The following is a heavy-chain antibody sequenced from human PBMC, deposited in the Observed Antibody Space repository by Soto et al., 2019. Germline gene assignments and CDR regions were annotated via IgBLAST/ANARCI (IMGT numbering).Heavy chain of an antibody. V-gene: IGHV3-23*01. D-gene: IGHD4-17*01. CDR1: GFTFSSFA. CDR2: ITGSGGST. CDR3: ASVDYGAYIPLFDY. J-gene: IGHJ4*02. Sequence: EVQLLESGGGLVQPGGSLRLSCAASGFTFSSFAMDWVRQAPGNGLEWVSTITGSGGSTFYADSVKGRFTISRDNSTNTMYLQMKSLRAGDTAIYYCASVDYGAYIPLFDYVSQGFMVTVSS.